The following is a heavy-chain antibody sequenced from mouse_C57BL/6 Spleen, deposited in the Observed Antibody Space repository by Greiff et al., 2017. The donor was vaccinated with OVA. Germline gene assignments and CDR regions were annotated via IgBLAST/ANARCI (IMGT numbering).Heavy chain of an antibody. CDR3: AREGENYGNYRSMDY. CDR1: GYTFTSYW. CDR2: IDPSDSET. Sequence: VQLQQPGAELVRPGSSVKLSCKASGYTFTSYWMHWVKQRPIQGLEWIGNIDPSDSETHYNQNFKDKATLTVDKSSSTAYMQLSSLTSEDSAVYYGAREGENYGNYRSMDYWGQGTSVTVSS. V-gene: IGHV1-52*01. D-gene: IGHD2-1*01. J-gene: IGHJ4*01.